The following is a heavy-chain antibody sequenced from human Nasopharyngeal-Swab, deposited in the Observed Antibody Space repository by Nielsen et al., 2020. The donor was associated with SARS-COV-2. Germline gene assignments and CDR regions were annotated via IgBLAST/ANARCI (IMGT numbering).Heavy chain of an antibody. Sequence: GESLKISYAASGFTFSSYSMNWVRQAPGKGLEWVSYISSSSSTIYYADSVKGRFTISRDNAKNSLYLQMNSLRAEDTAVYYCAKAPRGGYYDYYYGMDVWGQGTTVTVSS. CDR1: GFTFSSYS. D-gene: IGHD3-3*01. J-gene: IGHJ6*02. V-gene: IGHV3-48*04. CDR3: AKAPRGGYYDYYYGMDV. CDR2: ISSSSSTI.